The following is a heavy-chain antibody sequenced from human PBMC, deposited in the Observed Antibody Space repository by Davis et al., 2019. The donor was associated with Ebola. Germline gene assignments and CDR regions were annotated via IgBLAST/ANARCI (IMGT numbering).Heavy chain of an antibody. V-gene: IGHV3-30*18. CDR2: ISYDGSNK. CDR3: AKEVSAIHVWPTQHNY. D-gene: IGHD2-8*01. CDR1: GFTFSSYG. J-gene: IGHJ4*02. Sequence: PGGSLRLSCAASGFTFSSYGMHWVRQAPGKGLEWVAVISYDGSNKYYADSVKGRFTISRDNSKNTLYLQMNSLRVEDTAIYYCAKEVSAIHVWPTQHNYWGQGTLVTVSS.